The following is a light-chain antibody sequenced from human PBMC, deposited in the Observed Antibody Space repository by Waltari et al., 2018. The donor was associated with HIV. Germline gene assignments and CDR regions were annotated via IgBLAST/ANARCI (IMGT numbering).Light chain of an antibody. CDR1: SSNIGSNT. CDR3: AAWDGSLNGRV. Sequence: QSVLTQPPSASGTPGQRVTIPCSGSSSNIGSNTENWYQQLPGTAPKLLLYINNHRPSGVPDRFSGSKSGTSASLAISGLQSEDEADYYCAAWDGSLNGRVFGGGTKLTVL. J-gene: IGLJ3*02. V-gene: IGLV1-44*01. CDR2: INN.